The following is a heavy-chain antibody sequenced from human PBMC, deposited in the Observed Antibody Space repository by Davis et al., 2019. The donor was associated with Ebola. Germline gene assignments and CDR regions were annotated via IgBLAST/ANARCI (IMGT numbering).Heavy chain of an antibody. D-gene: IGHD3-16*01. CDR1: GGSISSYY. CDR2: IYYSGST. J-gene: IGHJ6*03. V-gene: IGHV4-59*12. CDR3: AIIPPGYYYMDV. Sequence: PSETLSLTCTVSGGSISSYYWSWIRQPPGKGLEWIGYIYYSGSTNYNPSLKSRVTISVDTSKNQFSLKLSSVTAADTAVYYCAIIPPGYYYMDVWGKGTTVTVSS.